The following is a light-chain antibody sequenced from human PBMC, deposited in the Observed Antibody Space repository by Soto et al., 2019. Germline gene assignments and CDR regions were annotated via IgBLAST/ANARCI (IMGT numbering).Light chain of an antibody. CDR3: QQGHNRPLT. CDR2: SAS. J-gene: IGKJ2*01. CDR1: QSISTE. Sequence: EIVMTQSPATLSVSPGERATLSCRASQSISTELAWYQQKPGQPPRLPIYSASTRATGVPGRFTGSGSGSGFTLTISALQSAVFTVDYCQQGHNRPLTFGQGTRLEI. V-gene: IGKV3-15*01.